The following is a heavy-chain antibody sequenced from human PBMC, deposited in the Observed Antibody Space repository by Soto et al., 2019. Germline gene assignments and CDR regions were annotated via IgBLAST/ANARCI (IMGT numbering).Heavy chain of an antibody. CDR1: GFTLSSYA. Sequence: EVQLLESGGGLVQPGGSLRLSCAASGFTLSSYAMSWVRQAPGKGLEWVSVISGRGGSTYYADAVKGRFTISRDNSKNTVYLQMNSLRAEHTAVYYCAKDSDYRDRIFWYFDLWGRGTLVTVSS. CDR3: AKDSDYRDRIFWYFDL. D-gene: IGHD2-15*01. CDR2: ISGRGGST. J-gene: IGHJ2*01. V-gene: IGHV3-23*01.